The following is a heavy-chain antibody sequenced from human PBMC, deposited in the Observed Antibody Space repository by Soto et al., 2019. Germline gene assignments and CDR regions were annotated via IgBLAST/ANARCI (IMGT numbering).Heavy chain of an antibody. CDR3: TRLRYNGAFDY. Sequence: SETLSLTCSVSDGSITEYHWNWIRRPPGKGLEWIGYVSYSGSSNYNPALKNRVAVSSDTSKNQFFLKLNSVTAADTAVYYCTRLRYNGAFDYWGKGILVTVSS. CDR1: DGSITEYH. V-gene: IGHV4-59*08. J-gene: IGHJ4*02. CDR2: VSYSGSS. D-gene: IGHD1-1*01.